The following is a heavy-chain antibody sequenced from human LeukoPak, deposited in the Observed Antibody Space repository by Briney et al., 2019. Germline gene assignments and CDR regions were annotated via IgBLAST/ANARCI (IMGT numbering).Heavy chain of an antibody. CDR1: GGSISSGGYS. D-gene: IGHD2-2*01. CDR3: ARPQRSTITGSDAFDI. J-gene: IGHJ3*02. Sequence: PSETLSLTCAVSGGSISSGGYSWSWIRQPPGKGLEWIGYIYHSGSTYYNPSLKSRVTISVDRSKNQFSLKLSSVTAADTAVYYCARPQRSTITGSDAFDIWGQGTMVTVSS. V-gene: IGHV4-30-2*01. CDR2: IYHSGST.